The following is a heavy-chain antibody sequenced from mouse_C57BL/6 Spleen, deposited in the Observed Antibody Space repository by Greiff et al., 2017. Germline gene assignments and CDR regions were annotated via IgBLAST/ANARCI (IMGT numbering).Heavy chain of an antibody. J-gene: IGHJ1*03. Sequence: QVQLQQPGAELVKPGASVKLSCKASGYTFTSYWMHWVKQRPGQGLEWIGMIHPNSGSTNYNEKFKSKATLPVDKSSSTAYMQLSSLTSEDSAVYYCARCTVVRYFDVWGTGTTVTVSS. D-gene: IGHD1-1*01. CDR2: IHPNSGST. CDR1: GYTFTSYW. V-gene: IGHV1-64*01. CDR3: ARCTVVRYFDV.